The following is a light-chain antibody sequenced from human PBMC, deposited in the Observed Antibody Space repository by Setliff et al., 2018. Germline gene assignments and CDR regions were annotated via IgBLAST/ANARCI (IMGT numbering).Light chain of an antibody. V-gene: IGLV2-14*01. CDR2: DVS. CDR3: SSVTNIDTYV. CDR1: STDVGAYNY. J-gene: IGLJ1*01. Sequence: QSVLTQPASVSGSPGQSITISCTGTSTDVGAYNYVPWYQQHEGEAPTLIIHDVSRRPSGISDRFSASKSGNTASLTISGLQPDDEADYYCSSVTNIDTYVFGMGTKVTVL.